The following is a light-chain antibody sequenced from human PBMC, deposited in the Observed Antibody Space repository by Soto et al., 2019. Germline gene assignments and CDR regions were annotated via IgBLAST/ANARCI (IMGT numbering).Light chain of an antibody. Sequence: QSALTQPPSASGSPGQSVTISCTGASSDVGGYNFVSWYQQHPGKAPKLMTYDVTKRPSGVPDRFSGSKSGNTASLTVSGLQADDEADYYCSSYAGSSVPVAFGGGTQLTVL. CDR1: SSDVGGYNF. V-gene: IGLV2-8*01. CDR2: DVT. CDR3: SSYAGSSVPVA. J-gene: IGLJ2*01.